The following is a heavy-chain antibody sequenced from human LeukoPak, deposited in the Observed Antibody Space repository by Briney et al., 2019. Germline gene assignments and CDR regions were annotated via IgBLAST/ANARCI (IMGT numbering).Heavy chain of an antibody. CDR2: IYKDGSVT. V-gene: IGHV3-74*01. J-gene: IGHJ4*02. CDR3: VKVRGRARVGYFDY. Sequence: GGSLRLSCAASGFTFSSSWIHWVRQAPGKGLVWVSRIYKDGSVTDYAESVKGRFSISRDKAKNTLYLQMNSRRVEDTAIYYCVKVRGRARVGYFDYWGQGTLVTVSS. CDR1: GFTFSSSW. D-gene: IGHD1-26*01.